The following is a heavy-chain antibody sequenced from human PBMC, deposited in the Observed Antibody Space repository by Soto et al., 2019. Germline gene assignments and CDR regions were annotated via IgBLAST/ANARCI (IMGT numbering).Heavy chain of an antibody. CDR1: GFTFSSYA. CDR3: SAETRYGDYVRGFDT. V-gene: IGHV3-23*01. J-gene: IGHJ5*02. CDR2: ITASGGRT. D-gene: IGHD4-17*01. Sequence: EVHLLESGGGLVQPGGSLRLSCTASGFTFSSYAMTWVRQAPGRGLEGVSGITASGGRTYYADSVKGRFTISRDNSKSKLYSQMNSFVAEDTAVEYCSAETRYGDYVRGFDTWGQGTLVTVSS.